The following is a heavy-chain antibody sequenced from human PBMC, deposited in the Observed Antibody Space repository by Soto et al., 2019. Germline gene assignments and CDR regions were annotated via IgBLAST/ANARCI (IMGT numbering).Heavy chain of an antibody. CDR3: ATDRDCSSTSCYVGGSDAFDI. V-gene: IGHV1-24*01. CDR2: FDPEDGET. Sequence: GASVKVSCKVSGYTLTELSMHWVRQAPGKGLEWMGGFDPEDGETIYAQKFQGRVTMTEDTSTDTAYMELSSLRSEDTAVYYCATDRDCSSTSCYVGGSDAFDIWGQGTMVTVSS. D-gene: IGHD2-2*01. CDR1: GYTLTELS. J-gene: IGHJ3*02.